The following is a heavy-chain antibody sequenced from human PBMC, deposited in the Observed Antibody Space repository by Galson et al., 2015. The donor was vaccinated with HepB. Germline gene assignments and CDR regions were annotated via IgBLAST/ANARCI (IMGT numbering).Heavy chain of an antibody. Sequence: SLRLSCAASGFTFDDYAMHWVRQAPGKGLEWVSGITWNSGTIEYADSVKGRFTISRDNAKNSLYLQMNSLRADDTALYFCAKDSTARYFYYMDVWGEGTTVTVSS. CDR2: ITWNSGTI. CDR1: GFTFDDYA. J-gene: IGHJ6*03. D-gene: IGHD5-18*01. V-gene: IGHV3-9*01. CDR3: AKDSTARYFYYMDV.